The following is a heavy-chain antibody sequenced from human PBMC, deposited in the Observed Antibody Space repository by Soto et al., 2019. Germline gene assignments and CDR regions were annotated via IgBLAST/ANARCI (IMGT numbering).Heavy chain of an antibody. Sequence: SVKVSCKASGGTLSSYTISWVRQAPGQGLEWMGRIIPILGIANYAQKFQGRVTITADKSTSTAYMELSSLRSDDTAVYYCARDLPLVDYWGQGTLVTVSS. V-gene: IGHV1-69*04. D-gene: IGHD6-13*01. CDR3: ARDLPLVDY. CDR2: IIPILGIA. J-gene: IGHJ4*02. CDR1: GGTLSSYT.